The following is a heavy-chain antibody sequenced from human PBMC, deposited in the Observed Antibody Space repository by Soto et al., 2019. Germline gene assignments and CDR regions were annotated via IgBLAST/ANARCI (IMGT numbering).Heavy chain of an antibody. CDR1: GGTFSSYA. V-gene: IGHV1-69*13. J-gene: IGHJ6*02. Sequence: SVKVSCKASGGTFSSYAISWVRQAPGQGLEWMGGIIPIFGTANYAQKFQGRVTITADESTSTAYMELSSLRSEDTAVYYCARGTKGATSPKHIVDILSDGRDVWGQGTTGTV. CDR2: IIPIFGTA. CDR3: ARGTKGATSPKHIVDILSDGRDV. D-gene: IGHD2-21*01.